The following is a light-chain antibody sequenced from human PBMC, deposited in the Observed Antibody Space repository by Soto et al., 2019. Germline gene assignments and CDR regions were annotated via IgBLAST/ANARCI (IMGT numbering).Light chain of an antibody. V-gene: IGKV1-5*01. J-gene: IGKJ1*01. CDR1: QSIRYY. CDR2: GAS. Sequence: DIQLTQSPPTLSASVGDRVTITCRASQSIRYYLAWYQQMPGKAPKLPIYGASSLQSGVPSRFSGSGSGTEFTLTISSLQPDDFATYFCQHHNSYSQTFGQGTKVEIK. CDR3: QHHNSYSQT.